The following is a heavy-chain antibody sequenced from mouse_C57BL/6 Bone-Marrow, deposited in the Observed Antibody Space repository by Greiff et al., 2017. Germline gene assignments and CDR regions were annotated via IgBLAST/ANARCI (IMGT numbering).Heavy chain of an antibody. V-gene: IGHV1-55*01. Sequence: QVQLQQSGAELVKPGASVKMSCKASGYTFTSYWITWVKQRPGQGLEWIGDIYPGSGSTNYNEKFKSKATLTVDTSSSTAYMQLSSLTSEDSAVYYCARGTRYYAMDYWGQGTSVTVSS. D-gene: IGHD3-3*01. CDR2: IYPGSGST. CDR1: GYTFTSYW. J-gene: IGHJ4*01. CDR3: ARGTRYYAMDY.